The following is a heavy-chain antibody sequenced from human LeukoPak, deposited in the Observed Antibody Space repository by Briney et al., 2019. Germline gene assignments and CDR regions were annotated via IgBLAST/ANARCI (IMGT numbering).Heavy chain of an antibody. J-gene: IGHJ3*02. D-gene: IGHD3-10*01. V-gene: IGHV1-69*04. Sequence: SVKVSCKASGGTFSSYAISWVRQAPGQGLEWMGRITPILGIANYAQKFQGRVTITADKSTSTAYMELSSLRSEDTAVYYCARVGAGGAAFDIWGQGTMVTVSS. CDR1: GGTFSSYA. CDR2: ITPILGIA. CDR3: ARVGAGGAAFDI.